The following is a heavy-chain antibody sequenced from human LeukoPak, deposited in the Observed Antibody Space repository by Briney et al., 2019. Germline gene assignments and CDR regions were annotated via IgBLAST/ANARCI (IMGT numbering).Heavy chain of an antibody. J-gene: IGHJ3*02. Sequence: GGSLRLSCAASGFTFSSYAMSWVRQAPGKGLEWVSAISGSGGSTYYADSVKGRFTISRDNSKNTLYLQMNSLRAEDTAVYYCARDEGSYYYLIWGQGTIVTVSS. V-gene: IGHV3-23*01. D-gene: IGHD1-26*01. CDR3: ARDEGSYYYLI. CDR1: GFTFSSYA. CDR2: ISGSGGST.